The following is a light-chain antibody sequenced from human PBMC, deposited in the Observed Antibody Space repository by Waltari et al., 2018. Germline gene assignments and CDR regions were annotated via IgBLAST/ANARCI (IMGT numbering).Light chain of an antibody. V-gene: IGKV2-28*01. J-gene: IGKJ4*01. Sequence: DIVMTQSPLSLPFTPGEPASIPCRSSQSLLHGDGRNFLDWYLQKPGQSPQLLIYMGSNRASGVPDRFSGSGSGTYFTLKISRVEAEDVGVYYCMQARQPPYTFGGGTKVEIK. CDR3: MQARQPPYT. CDR2: MGS. CDR1: QSLLHGDGRNF.